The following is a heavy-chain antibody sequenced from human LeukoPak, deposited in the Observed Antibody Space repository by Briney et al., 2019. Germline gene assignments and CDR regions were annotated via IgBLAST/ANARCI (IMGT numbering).Heavy chain of an antibody. CDR3: AKGLGYCSSTSCSKHFQH. Sequence: GGSLRLSCAASGFTFSSYAMSWVRQAPGKGLEWVSAICGSGGSTYYADSVKGRFTISRDNSKNTLYLQMNSLRAEDTAVYYCAKGLGYCSSTSCSKHFQHWGQGTLVTVSS. J-gene: IGHJ1*01. CDR1: GFTFSSYA. D-gene: IGHD2-2*01. V-gene: IGHV3-23*01. CDR2: ICGSGGST.